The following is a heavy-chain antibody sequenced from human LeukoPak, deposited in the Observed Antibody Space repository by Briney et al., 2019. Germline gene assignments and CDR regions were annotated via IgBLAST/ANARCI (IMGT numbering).Heavy chain of an antibody. D-gene: IGHD3-10*01. Sequence: SETLSLTXAVSGYSISSGYYWGWIRQPPGKGLEWIGSIYHSGSTYYNPSLKSRVTISVDTSKNQFSLKLSSVTAADTAVYYCARLTPGDYWGQGTLVTVSS. CDR2: IYHSGST. CDR1: GYSISSGYY. CDR3: ARLTPGDY. J-gene: IGHJ4*02. V-gene: IGHV4-38-2*01.